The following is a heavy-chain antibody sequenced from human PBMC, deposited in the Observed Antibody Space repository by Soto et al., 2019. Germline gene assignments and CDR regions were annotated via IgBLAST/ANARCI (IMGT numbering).Heavy chain of an antibody. D-gene: IGHD6-13*01. J-gene: IGHJ6*02. Sequence: GESLKISCKGSGYSFTSYWIGWARQMPGKGLKWMGIIYPGDSDTRYSPSFQGQVTISADKSISTAYLQWSSLKASDTAMYYCARTAAAGKYYYGMDVWGQGTTVTVSS. CDR1: GYSFTSYW. CDR3: ARTAAAGKYYYGMDV. V-gene: IGHV5-51*01. CDR2: IYPGDSDT.